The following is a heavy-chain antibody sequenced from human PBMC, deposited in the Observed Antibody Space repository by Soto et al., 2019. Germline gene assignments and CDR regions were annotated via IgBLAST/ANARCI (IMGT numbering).Heavy chain of an antibody. Sequence: PSQTLSLTCAISGDSVSGNSAAWSWIRQSPSRGLEWLGRTYYRSKWYNDYAVSVKSRITVTPDTSKNQFSLHLNSVTPEDTAVYSCAREFPVSESSDSYFDYWGQGALVTVSS. V-gene: IGHV6-1*01. D-gene: IGHD6-19*01. J-gene: IGHJ4*02. CDR3: AREFPVSESSDSYFDY. CDR2: TYYRSKWYN. CDR1: GDSVSGNSAA.